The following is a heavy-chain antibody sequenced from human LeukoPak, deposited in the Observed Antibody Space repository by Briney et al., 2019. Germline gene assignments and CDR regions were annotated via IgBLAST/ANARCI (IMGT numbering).Heavy chain of an antibody. CDR2: INPSGGST. CDR3: AKAPRLQYTQFWFDY. CDR1: GYTFTSYY. Sequence: ASVKVSCKASGYTFTSYYMHWVRQAPGQGLEWMGIINPSGGSTSYAQKFQGRVTMTRDMSTSTVYMELNSLRAEDTAVYYCAKAPRLQYTQFWFDYWGQGTLVTVSS. J-gene: IGHJ4*02. D-gene: IGHD4-11*01. V-gene: IGHV1-46*01.